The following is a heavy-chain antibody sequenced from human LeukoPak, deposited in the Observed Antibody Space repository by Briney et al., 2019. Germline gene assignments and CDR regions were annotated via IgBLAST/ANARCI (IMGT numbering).Heavy chain of an antibody. CDR2: IRYDGSNK. D-gene: IGHD2-2*01. V-gene: IGHV3-30*02. CDR3: AKEVDVVVPAATHFDY. Sequence: GGSLRLSCAASGFTFSSYGIHWVRQAPGKGLEWVAFIRYDGSNKYYADSVKGRFTISRDNSKNTLYLQMNSLRAEATAVYYCAKEVDVVVPAATHFDYWGQGTLVTVSS. J-gene: IGHJ4*02. CDR1: GFTFSSYG.